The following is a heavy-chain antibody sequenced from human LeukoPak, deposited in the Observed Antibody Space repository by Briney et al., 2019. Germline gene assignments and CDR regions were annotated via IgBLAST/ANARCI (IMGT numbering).Heavy chain of an antibody. Sequence: PSETLSLTCTVSGGSISSSSYYWGWIRQPPGKGLEWIGSIYYSGSTYYNPSLKSRVTISVDTSKNQFSLKPSSVTAADTAVYYCARRGYDSSGYYYAYWGQGTLVTVSS. D-gene: IGHD3-22*01. CDR2: IYYSGST. V-gene: IGHV4-39*01. CDR1: GGSISSSSYY. CDR3: ARRGYDSSGYYYAY. J-gene: IGHJ4*02.